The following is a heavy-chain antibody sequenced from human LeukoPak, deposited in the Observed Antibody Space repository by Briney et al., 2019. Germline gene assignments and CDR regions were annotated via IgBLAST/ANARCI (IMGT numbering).Heavy chain of an antibody. Sequence: QSGGSLRLSCAASGFIFTNYFMSWVRQAPGKGLEWVSAISGSGGSTYYADFVKGRFTISRDNSKNTLYLQMNSLRAEDTAVYYCAKVKDYGDYFEFDYWGQGTLVTVSS. CDR1: GFIFTNYF. J-gene: IGHJ4*02. V-gene: IGHV3-23*01. CDR3: AKVKDYGDYFEFDY. D-gene: IGHD4-17*01. CDR2: ISGSGGST.